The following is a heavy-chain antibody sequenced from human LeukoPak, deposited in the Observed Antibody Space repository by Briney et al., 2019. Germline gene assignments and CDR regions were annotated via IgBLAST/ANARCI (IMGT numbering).Heavy chain of an antibody. CDR3: AKHCQGAWISPYGGNCSLAFDI. J-gene: IGHJ3*02. Sequence: PGGSLRLSCAASGFTFSSYAMSWIRQAPGKGLEWVSAISGSGGSTYYADSVKGRFTISRDNSKNTLYLQMNSLRAEDTAVYYCAKHCQGAWISPYGGNCSLAFDIWGQGTMVTVSS. CDR1: GFTFSSYA. CDR2: ISGSGGST. D-gene: IGHD4-23*01. V-gene: IGHV3-23*01.